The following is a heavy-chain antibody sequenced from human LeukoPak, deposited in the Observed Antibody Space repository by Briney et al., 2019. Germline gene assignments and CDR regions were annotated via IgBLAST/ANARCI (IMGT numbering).Heavy chain of an antibody. CDR2: IHPGDSDT. J-gene: IGHJ4*02. V-gene: IGHV5-51*01. Sequence: GESLKISCQASGYSFTNYWIGWVRQMPGKGLEWMGIIHPGDSDTTYSPSFQGQVTISADKSISTAYLQWSSLKASDTGIFYCARRFSSGWYYFDYWGQGTLVTVSS. CDR1: GYSFTNYW. CDR3: ARRFSSGWYYFDY. D-gene: IGHD6-19*01.